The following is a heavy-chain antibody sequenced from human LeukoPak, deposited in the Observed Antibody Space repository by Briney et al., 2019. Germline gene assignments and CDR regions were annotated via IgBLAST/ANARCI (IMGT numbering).Heavy chain of an antibody. CDR2: IYSGGST. CDR3: ARGPYYNILTGYSDWFDP. CDR1: GFTFSSYA. V-gene: IGHV3-53*01. J-gene: IGHJ5*02. D-gene: IGHD3-9*01. Sequence: PGGSLRLSCAASGFTFSSYAVSWVRQAPGKGLEWVSVIYSGGSTYYADSVKGRFTISRDNSKNTLYLQMNSLRAEDTAVYYCARGPYYNILTGYSDWFDPWGRGTLVTVSS.